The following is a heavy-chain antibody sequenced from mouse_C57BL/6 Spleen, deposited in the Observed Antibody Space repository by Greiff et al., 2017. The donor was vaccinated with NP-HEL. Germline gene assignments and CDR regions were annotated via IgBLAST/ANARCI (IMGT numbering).Heavy chain of an antibody. V-gene: IGHV1-82*01. CDR2: IYPGDGDT. CDR1: GYAFSSSW. J-gene: IGHJ1*03. D-gene: IGHD1-1*01. Sequence: QVQLQQSGPELVKPGASVKISCKASGYAFSSSWMNWVKQRPGKGLEWIGRIYPGDGDTNYNGKFKGKATLTADKSSSTAYMQLSSLTSEDSAVYFCAREVVEEDGYFDVWGTGTTVTVSS. CDR3: AREVVEEDGYFDV.